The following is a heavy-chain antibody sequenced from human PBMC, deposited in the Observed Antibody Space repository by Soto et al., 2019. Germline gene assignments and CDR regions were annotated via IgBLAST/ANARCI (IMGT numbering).Heavy chain of an antibody. CDR1: GFTFTRYS. CDR2: ISSTTNYI. CDR3: ARESEDLTSNFDY. Sequence: GGSLRLSCAASGFTFTRYSMNWVRQAPGKGLEWVSSISSTTNYIYYGDSMKGLFTISRDNAKNSLYLEMNSLRAEDTAVYYCARESEDLTSNFDYWCQGTLVTVSS. J-gene: IGHJ4*02. V-gene: IGHV3-21*06.